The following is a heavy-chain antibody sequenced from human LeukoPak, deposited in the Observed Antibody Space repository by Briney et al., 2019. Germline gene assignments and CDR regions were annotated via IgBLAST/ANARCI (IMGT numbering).Heavy chain of an antibody. J-gene: IGHJ5*02. CDR3: ARHRTVVVVADPFDP. CDR2: IYYSGST. V-gene: IGHV4-59*08. D-gene: IGHD2-15*01. CDR1: GGSFSGYY. Sequence: SETLSLTCAVYGGSFSGYYWSWIRQPPGKGLEWIGYIYYSGSTNYNPSLKSRVTISVDTSKNQFSLKLSSVTAADTAVYYCARHRTVVVVADPFDPWGQGTLVTVSS.